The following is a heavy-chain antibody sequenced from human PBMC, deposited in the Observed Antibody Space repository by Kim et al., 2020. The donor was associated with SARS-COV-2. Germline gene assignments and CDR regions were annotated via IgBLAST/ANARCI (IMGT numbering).Heavy chain of an antibody. CDR3: ARVPRTSNYDILTGYDWFDP. CDR2: ISAYNGNT. Sequence: ASVKVSCKASGYTFTSYGISWVRQAPGQGLEWMGWISAYNGNTNYAQKLQGRVTMTTDTSTSTAYMELRSLRSDDTAVYYCARVPRTSNYDILTGYDWFDPWGQGTLVTVSS. D-gene: IGHD3-9*01. V-gene: IGHV1-18*01. J-gene: IGHJ5*02. CDR1: GYTFTSYG.